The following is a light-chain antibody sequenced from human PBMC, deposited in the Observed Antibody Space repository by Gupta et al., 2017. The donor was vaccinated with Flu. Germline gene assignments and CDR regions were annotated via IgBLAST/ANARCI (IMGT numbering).Light chain of an antibody. J-gene: IGLJ2*01. Sequence: QSMLTPPPSVLGAPGQTVTISSTGSSSNIGAGYDLHWYQQLPGTAPKLLIYSNSNRPSGVPDRFSGSKSGTSASLAITGLQAEDEADYYCQSYDSSLSCVVFGGGTKLTVL. V-gene: IGLV1-40*01. CDR1: SSNIGAGYD. CDR3: QSYDSSLSCVV. CDR2: SNS.